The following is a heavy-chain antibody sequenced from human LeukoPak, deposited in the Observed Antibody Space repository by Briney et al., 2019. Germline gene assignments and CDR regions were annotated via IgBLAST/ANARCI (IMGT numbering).Heavy chain of an antibody. CDR2: ISGSGGST. J-gene: IGHJ4*02. V-gene: IGHV3-23*01. CDR3: AKVSREGFGEYYFDY. Sequence: ASVKVSCKASGYTFISYAMSWVRQAPGKGLEWVSAISGSGGSTYYADSVKGRSTISRDNSKNTLYLQMNSLRAEDTAVYYCAKVSREGFGEYYFDYWGQGTLVTVSS. CDR1: GYTFISYA. D-gene: IGHD3-10*01.